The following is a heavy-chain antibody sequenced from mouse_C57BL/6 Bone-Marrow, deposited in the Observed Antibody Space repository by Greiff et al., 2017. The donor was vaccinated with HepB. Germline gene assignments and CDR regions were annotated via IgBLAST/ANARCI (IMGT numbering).Heavy chain of an antibody. CDR3: AREAPIYYYGSKDY. CDR2: ISYDGSN. D-gene: IGHD1-1*01. J-gene: IGHJ2*01. V-gene: IGHV3-6*01. CDR1: GYSITSGYY. Sequence: EVKLQQSGPGLVKPSQSLSLTCSVTGYSITSGYYWNWIRQFPGNKLEWMGYISYDGSNNYNPSLKNRISITRDTSKNQFFLKLNSVTTEDTATYYCAREAPIYYYGSKDYWGQGTTLTVSS.